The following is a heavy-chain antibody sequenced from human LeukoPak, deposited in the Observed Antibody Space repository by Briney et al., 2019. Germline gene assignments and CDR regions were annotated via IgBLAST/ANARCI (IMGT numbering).Heavy chain of an antibody. Sequence: SETLSLTCTVSGGSISNYYWGWIRQPPGKGLEWIGCISYSGSPNYNPSLESRVTISLDTSKIEFSLELTSVRVADTAMYYCVRLSSNSRSSLDYWGQGTLVTVSS. D-gene: IGHD6-13*01. CDR1: GGSISNYY. V-gene: IGHV4-59*08. CDR2: ISYSGSP. CDR3: VRLSSNSRSSLDY. J-gene: IGHJ4*02.